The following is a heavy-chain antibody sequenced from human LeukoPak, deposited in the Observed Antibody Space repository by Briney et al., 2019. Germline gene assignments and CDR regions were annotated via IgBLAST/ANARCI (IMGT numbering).Heavy chain of an antibody. CDR2: MNIDGSEK. D-gene: IGHD3-22*01. CDR3: ARECPDYYDSSGYYPYFDY. Sequence: PGGSLRLSCAASGFTFSSYWMGWVRQAPGKRLEWVANMNIDGSEKYYADSVKGRFTISRDNARNSVYLQMNSLRVEGTAVYYCARECPDYYDSSGYYPYFDYWGQGTLVTVSS. CDR1: GFTFSSYW. V-gene: IGHV3-7*01. J-gene: IGHJ4*02.